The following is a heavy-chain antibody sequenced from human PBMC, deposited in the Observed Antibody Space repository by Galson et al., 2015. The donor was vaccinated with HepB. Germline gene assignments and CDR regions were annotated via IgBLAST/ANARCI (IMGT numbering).Heavy chain of an antibody. CDR3: ARQTTTTVIYHGMDV. D-gene: IGHD4-11*01. V-gene: IGHV1-2*06. J-gene: IGHJ6*02. Sequence: SVKVSCKASGYTFTGYYMHWVRQAPGQGLEWMGRINPNSGGKDYAQKFQGRVTMTRDTSISTASMELSSLRSDDTAVYYCARQTTTTVIYHGMDVWGQGTTVTVS. CDR2: INPNSGGK. CDR1: GYTFTGYY.